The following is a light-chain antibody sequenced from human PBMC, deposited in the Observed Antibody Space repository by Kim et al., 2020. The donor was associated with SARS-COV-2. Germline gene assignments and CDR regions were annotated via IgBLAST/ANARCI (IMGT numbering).Light chain of an antibody. CDR2: DAS. CDR3: HQYGSAPRT. V-gene: IGKV3-20*01. Sequence: PGERATLSCRASQSVSSNYLAWYQQKPGQAPRLLISDASSRATGIPDRFSGSGSGTDFTLTIGRLEPEDFAVYYCHQYGSAPRTFGQGTKV. CDR1: QSVSSNY. J-gene: IGKJ1*01.